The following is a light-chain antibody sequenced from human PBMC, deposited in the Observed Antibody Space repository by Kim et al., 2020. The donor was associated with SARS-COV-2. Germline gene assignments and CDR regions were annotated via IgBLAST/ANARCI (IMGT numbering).Light chain of an antibody. CDR1: SIGSKS. Sequence: PGKPARVTCGGNSIGSKSVHWYQRRPGQAPILVISYDRDRPSGIPERFSGSNSGNTATLTISRVEAGDEADYYCQVWDSSSDHRVVFGGGTQLTV. J-gene: IGLJ2*01. CDR3: QVWDSSSDHRVV. V-gene: IGLV3-21*04. CDR2: YDR.